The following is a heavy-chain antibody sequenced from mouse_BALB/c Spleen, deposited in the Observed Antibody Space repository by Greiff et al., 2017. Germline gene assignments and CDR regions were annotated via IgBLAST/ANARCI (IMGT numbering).Heavy chain of an antibody. Sequence: EVQVVESGGGLVQPGGSLKLSCAASGFTFSSYTMSWVRQTPEKRLEWVAYISNGGGSTYYPDTVKGRFTISRDNAKNTLYLQMSSLKSEDTAMYYCARGGNYDYAMDYWGQGTSVTVSS. CDR3: ARGGNYDYAMDY. CDR1: GFTFSSYT. D-gene: IGHD2-4*01. CDR2: ISNGGGST. J-gene: IGHJ4*01. V-gene: IGHV5-12-2*01.